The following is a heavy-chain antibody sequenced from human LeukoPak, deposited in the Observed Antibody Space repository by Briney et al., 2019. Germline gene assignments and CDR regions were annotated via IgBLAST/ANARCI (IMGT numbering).Heavy chain of an antibody. CDR1: GGTFSSYA. V-gene: IGHV1-69*05. CDR3: AREKGYDFWSGYPPGAFDI. D-gene: IGHD3-3*01. J-gene: IGHJ3*02. CDR2: IIPIFGTA. Sequence: GASVKVSCKASGGTFSSYAITWVRQAPGQGLEWMGGIIPIFGTANYAQKFQGRVTVTTDESTSTAYMELSSLRSEDTAVYYCAREKGYDFWSGYPPGAFDIWGQGTMVTVSS.